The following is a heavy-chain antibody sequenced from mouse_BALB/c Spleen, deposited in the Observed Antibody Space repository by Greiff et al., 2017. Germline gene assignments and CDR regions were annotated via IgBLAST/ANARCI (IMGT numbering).Heavy chain of an antibody. CDR1: GFTFSSYG. D-gene: IGHD2-1*01. Sequence: EVQGVESGGGLVQPGGSLKLSCAASGFTFSSYGMSWVRQTPDKRLELVATINSNGGSTYYPDSVKGRFTISRDNAKNTLYLQMSSLKSEDTAMYYCARDWDGNYGAYWGQGTLVTVSA. V-gene: IGHV5-6-3*01. CDR2: INSNGGST. CDR3: ARDWDGNYGAY. J-gene: IGHJ3*01.